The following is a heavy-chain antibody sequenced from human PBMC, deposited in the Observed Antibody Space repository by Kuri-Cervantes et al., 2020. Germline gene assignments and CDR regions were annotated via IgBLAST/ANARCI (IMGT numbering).Heavy chain of an antibody. CDR2: IYYSGST. Sequence: SETLSLTCTVSGGSISSSSYYWGWIRQPPGKGLEWIGYIYYSGSTNYNPSLKSRVTISVDKSKNQFSLKLSSVTAADTAVYYCARDTAAGPRTNNWFDPWGQGTLVTVSS. CDR3: ARDTAAGPRTNNWFDP. D-gene: IGHD6-13*01. V-gene: IGHV4-61*05. CDR1: GGSISSSSYY. J-gene: IGHJ5*02.